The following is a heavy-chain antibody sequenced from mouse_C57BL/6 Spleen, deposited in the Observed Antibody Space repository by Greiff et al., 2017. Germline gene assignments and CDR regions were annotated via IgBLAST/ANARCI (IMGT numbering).Heavy chain of an antibody. CDR1: GYTFTDYN. V-gene: IGHV1-18*01. J-gene: IGHJ4*01. CDR2: INPNNGGT. Sequence: VQLQQSGPELVKPGASVKIPCKASGYTFTDYNMDWVKQSHGKSLEWIGDINPNNGGTIYNQKFKGKATLTVDKSSSTAYMELRSLTSVDTAVYYCARRDWDVDYAMDYRGEGTSVTVSS. D-gene: IGHD4-1*01. CDR3: ARRDWDVDYAMDY.